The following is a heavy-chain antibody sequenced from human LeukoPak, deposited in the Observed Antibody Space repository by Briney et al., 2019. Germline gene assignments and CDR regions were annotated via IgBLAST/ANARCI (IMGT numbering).Heavy chain of an antibody. CDR2: ISSSGSTI. V-gene: IGHV3-11*01. D-gene: IGHD6-6*01. J-gene: IGHJ4*02. Sequence: GGSLRLSCAASGFTFSDYYMSWIRQAPGKGLEWVSYISSSGSTIYYADSVKDRFTISRDNAKNSLYLQMNSLRAEDTAVYYCARGGSYSSSSLLGGDYWGQGTLVTVSS. CDR3: ARGGSYSSSSLLGGDY. CDR1: GFTFSDYY.